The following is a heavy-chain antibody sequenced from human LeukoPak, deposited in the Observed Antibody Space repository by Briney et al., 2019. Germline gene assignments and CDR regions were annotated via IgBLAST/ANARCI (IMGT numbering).Heavy chain of an antibody. CDR1: GFTFSSYA. CDR2: ISYDGSNK. CDR3: ARPGGTVSPFGY. Sequence: PGGSLRLSCAASGFTFSSYAMHWVRQAPGKGLEWVAVISYDGSNKYYADSVKGRFTISRDNSKNTLYLQMNSLRAEDTAVYYCARPGGTVSPFGYWGQVTLVTVSS. D-gene: IGHD4-17*01. V-gene: IGHV3-30*04. J-gene: IGHJ4*02.